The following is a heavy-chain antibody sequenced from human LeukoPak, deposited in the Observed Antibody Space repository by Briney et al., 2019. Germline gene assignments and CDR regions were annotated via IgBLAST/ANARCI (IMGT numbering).Heavy chain of an antibody. D-gene: IGHD5-24*01. J-gene: IGHJ4*02. CDR3: ASVEMATLFDY. Sequence: SETLSLTCTVSGGSISSGDYYWSWIRQPPGKGLEWIGYIYYSGSTYYNPSLKSRVTISVDTSKNQFSLKLSSVTAADTAVYYCASVEMATLFDYWGQGTLVTVSS. CDR1: GGSISSGDYY. V-gene: IGHV4-30-4*08. CDR2: IYYSGST.